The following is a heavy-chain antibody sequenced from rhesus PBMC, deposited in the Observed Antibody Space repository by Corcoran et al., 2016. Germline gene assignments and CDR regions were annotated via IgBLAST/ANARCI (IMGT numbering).Heavy chain of an antibody. CDR2: IGGSSGST. CDR3: ARGSGSWPYNSLDV. Sequence: QVQLQESGPGLVKPSETLFLTCAVSGYSISRGYGWSWIRPPPGKGLEWIGDIGGSSGSTNYNPSLTSRVTISKDTSKNQFSLRLSSGTAADTAVYYCARGSGSWPYNSLDVWGRGVLVTVSS. CDR1: GYSISRGYG. J-gene: IGHJ5-2*02. D-gene: IGHD6-25*01. V-gene: IGHV4-127*01.